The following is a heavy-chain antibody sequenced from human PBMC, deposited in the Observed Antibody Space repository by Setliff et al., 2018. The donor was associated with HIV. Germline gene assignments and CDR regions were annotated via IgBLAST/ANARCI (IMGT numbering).Heavy chain of an antibody. V-gene: IGHV4-34*01. J-gene: IGHJ6*02. D-gene: IGHD2-2*01. CDR2: INHSGRT. Sequence: PSETLSLTCAVYGGSFSDNYWSWIRQSPGKGLEWIGEINHSGRTKYSPSLRSRVSISVDTSKTQFSLKLSSVTAADTAVYYCARDHCSSSGCYEYSYYGMDVWGQGTTVTVSS. CDR1: GGSFSDNY. CDR3: ARDHCSSSGCYEYSYYGMDV.